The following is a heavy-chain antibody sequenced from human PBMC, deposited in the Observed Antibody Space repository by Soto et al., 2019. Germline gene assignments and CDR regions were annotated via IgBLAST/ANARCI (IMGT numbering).Heavy chain of an antibody. J-gene: IGHJ4*02. Sequence: GASVKVSCKASGYTFTSYDINWLRQATGQGLEWMAWMNPNSGNTGYAQKFQGRVTMTRNTSISTAYMELRSLTSDDTAVYYCARDPSNTSGNKLYLDYWGQGTPVTAPQ. D-gene: IGHD2-2*01. CDR3: ARDPSNTSGNKLYLDY. CDR1: GYTFTSYD. CDR2: MNPNSGNT. V-gene: IGHV1-8*01.